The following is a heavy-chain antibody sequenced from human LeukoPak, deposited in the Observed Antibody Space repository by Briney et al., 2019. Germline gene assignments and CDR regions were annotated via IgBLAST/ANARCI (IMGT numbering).Heavy chain of an antibody. CDR3: ARPYCSGGRCPLDY. Sequence: SVKVSCKASGGTFSSYAISWVRQAPGQGLEWMGRIIPILGVANYAQKFQGRVTITADKSTSTAYMELSSLRSEATAVYCCARPYCSGGRCPLDYWGQGTLVTVSS. J-gene: IGHJ4*02. CDR2: IIPILGVA. CDR1: GGTFSSYA. V-gene: IGHV1-69*04. D-gene: IGHD2-15*01.